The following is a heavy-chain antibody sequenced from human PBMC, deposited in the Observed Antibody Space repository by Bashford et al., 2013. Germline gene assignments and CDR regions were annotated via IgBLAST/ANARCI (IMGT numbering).Heavy chain of an antibody. CDR3: ARGDVQYPDF. J-gene: IGHJ4*02. CDR2: IHYSGST. V-gene: IGHV4-59*02. CDR1: GGSVSSHY. Sequence: SETLSLTCFVSGGSVSSHYWSWIRQSPGKGLEWIGYIHYSGSTHYNPSLKSRVTISVDTSRNQFSLEVTSATAADTAVYYCARGDVQYPDFWGQGTLVTVSS. D-gene: IGHD3-16*01.